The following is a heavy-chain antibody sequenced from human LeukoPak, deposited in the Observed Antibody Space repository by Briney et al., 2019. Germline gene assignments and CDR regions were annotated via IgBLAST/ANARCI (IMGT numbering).Heavy chain of an antibody. V-gene: IGHV3-7*01. CDR3: ARTGRYSSSSGRGY. Sequence: GGSLRLSCAASGFTFSSYWMSWVRQAPGKGLEWVANIKQDGSEKYYVDSVKGRFTISRDNAKNSLYLQMNSLRAEDTAVYYCARTGRYSSSSGRGYWGQGTLVTVSS. D-gene: IGHD6-6*01. CDR1: GFTFSSYW. J-gene: IGHJ4*02. CDR2: IKQDGSEK.